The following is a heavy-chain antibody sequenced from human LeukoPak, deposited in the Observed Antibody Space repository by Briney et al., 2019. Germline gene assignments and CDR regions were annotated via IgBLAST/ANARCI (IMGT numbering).Heavy chain of an antibody. CDR3: ARGSQRNYYDSSGYFDY. CDR1: GYTFTGYY. D-gene: IGHD3-22*01. Sequence: ASVKVSCKASGYTFTGYYMHWVRQAPGQGLEWMGWINPNSGGTNYAQKFQGRVTMTRDTSISTAYVELSRLRSDDTAVYYCARGSQRNYYDSSGYFDYWGQGTLVTVSS. V-gene: IGHV1-2*02. J-gene: IGHJ4*02. CDR2: INPNSGGT.